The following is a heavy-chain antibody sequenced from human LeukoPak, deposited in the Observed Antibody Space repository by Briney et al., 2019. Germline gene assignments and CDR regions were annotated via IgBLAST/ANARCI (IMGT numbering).Heavy chain of an antibody. CDR2: IYYSGST. Sequence: PSETLSLTCTVSGGSISSSSYYWGWIRQPPGKGLEWIGSIYYSGSTYYNPPLKSRVTISVDTSKNQFSLKPSSVTAADTAVYYCARGAYYYGSGSYYLFDYWGQGTLVTVSS. V-gene: IGHV4-39*01. J-gene: IGHJ4*02. CDR3: ARGAYYYGSGSYYLFDY. D-gene: IGHD3-10*01. CDR1: GGSISSSSYY.